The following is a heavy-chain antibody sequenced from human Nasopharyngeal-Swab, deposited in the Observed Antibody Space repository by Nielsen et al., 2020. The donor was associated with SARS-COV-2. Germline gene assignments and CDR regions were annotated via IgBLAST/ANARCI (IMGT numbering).Heavy chain of an antibody. J-gene: IGHJ6*02. V-gene: IGHV3-7*01. Sequence: GGSLRLSCAASGLTFSSYWMSWVRQAPGKGLEWVANIKQDGSEKYYVDSVKGRFTISRDNAKNSLYLQMNSLRAEDTAVYYCARDQYYDSSGYYYYGMDVWGQGTTVTVSS. CDR2: IKQDGSEK. CDR1: GLTFSSYW. D-gene: IGHD3-22*01. CDR3: ARDQYYDSSGYYYYGMDV.